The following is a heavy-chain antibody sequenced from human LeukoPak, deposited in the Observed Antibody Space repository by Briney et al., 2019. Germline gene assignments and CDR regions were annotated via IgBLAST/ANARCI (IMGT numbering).Heavy chain of an antibody. CDR3: ARDKAEYCGGDCYPYYYCYMDV. V-gene: IGHV3-11*04. D-gene: IGHD2-21*02. Sequence: GSLRLSCAASGFTFSDYYMSWIRQAPAKVLEWVSYISSSGSSIYYADSVKGRFTISRDNAKNSLYLQMNSLRAEDTAVYYCARDKAEYCGGDCYPYYYCYMDVWGKGTTVTVSS. J-gene: IGHJ6*03. CDR2: ISSSGSSI. CDR1: GFTFSDYY.